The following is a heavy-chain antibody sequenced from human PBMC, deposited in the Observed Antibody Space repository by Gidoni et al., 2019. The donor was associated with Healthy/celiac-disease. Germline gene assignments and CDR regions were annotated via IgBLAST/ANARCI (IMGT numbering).Heavy chain of an antibody. D-gene: IGHD3-16*01. CDR1: GFPFSSYA. V-gene: IGHV3-23*01. CDR3: AKDPTGPRGESDY. CDR2: ISGSGGST. Sequence: EVQLLESGGGLVQPGGSLRLSCAASGFPFSSYAMSWVRQAPGKGLEWVSAISGSGGSTYYADSVKGRFTISRDNSKNTLYLQMNSLRAEDTAVYYCAKDPTGPRGESDYWGQGTLVTVSS. J-gene: IGHJ4*02.